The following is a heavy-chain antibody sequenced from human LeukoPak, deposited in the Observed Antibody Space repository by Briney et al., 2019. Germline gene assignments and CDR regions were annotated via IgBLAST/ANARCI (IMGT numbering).Heavy chain of an antibody. CDR2: IRSKSYRGTT. Sequence: TGRSLRLSRTTSVFTLGDHAMSGVREAPGMGLEGVGSIRSKSYRGTTEYAASVKGRFGISRDDSRGIAYLHMNSLHSEATAVYYCSRGPIQLWLHNGMDGWGQGTTVTVSS. V-gene: IGHV3-49*04. CDR3: SRGPIQLWLHNGMDG. CDR1: VFTLGDHA. D-gene: IGHD5-18*01. J-gene: IGHJ6*02.